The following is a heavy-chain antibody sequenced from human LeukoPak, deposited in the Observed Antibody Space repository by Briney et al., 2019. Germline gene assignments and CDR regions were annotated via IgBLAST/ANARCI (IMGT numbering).Heavy chain of an antibody. V-gene: IGHV5-51*01. Sequence: GESLKISCKGSGYNFSSYWIGWVRQMPGKGLEWMGIVYPGDSETRYSPSFQGQVTISADKSISTAFLQWSSLKASDTAMYYCARPGRATVTRLDYWGQGTLVTVSS. CDR2: VYPGDSET. D-gene: IGHD4-17*01. CDR1: GYNFSSYW. J-gene: IGHJ4*02. CDR3: ARPGRATVTRLDY.